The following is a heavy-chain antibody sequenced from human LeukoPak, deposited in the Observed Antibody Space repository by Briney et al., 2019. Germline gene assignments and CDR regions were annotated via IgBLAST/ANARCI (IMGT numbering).Heavy chain of an antibody. J-gene: IGHJ5*02. CDR2: INPSGGST. D-gene: IGHD4-17*01. CDR1: GYTFTSYG. V-gene: IGHV1-46*01. CDR3: ARGTTLLFDP. Sequence: EASVKVSCKASGYTFTSYGISWVRQAPGQGLEWMGIINPSGGSTSYAQKFQGRVTMTRDTSTSTVYMELSSLRSEDTAVYYCARGTTLLFDPWGQGTLVTVSS.